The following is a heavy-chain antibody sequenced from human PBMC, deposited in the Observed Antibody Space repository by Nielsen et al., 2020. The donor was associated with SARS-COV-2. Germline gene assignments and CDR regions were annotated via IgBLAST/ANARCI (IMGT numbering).Heavy chain of an antibody. CDR1: GGSFSGYY. V-gene: IGHV4-34*01. J-gene: IGHJ4*02. CDR3: ARGRWGYSSSWYRLDY. CDR2: INHSGST. Sequence: GSLRLSCAVYGGSFSGYYWSWIRQPPGKGLEWIGEINHSGSTNYNPSLKSRVTISVDTSKNQFSLKLSSVTAADTAVYYCARGRWGYSSSWYRLDYWGQGTLVTVSS. D-gene: IGHD6-13*01.